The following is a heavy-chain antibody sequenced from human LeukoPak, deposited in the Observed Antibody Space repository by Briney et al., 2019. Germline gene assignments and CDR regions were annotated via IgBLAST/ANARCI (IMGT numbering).Heavy chain of an antibody. Sequence: PGRSLTLSCAASGFSFSSYGMHWVRQAPGKGLERGAVIWDDGSYNYYADSVKSRFTISRENSKNTLYLQMNSLRAEDTAVYYCAKPTRGSVGSFLIDYWGQGTLVTVSS. CDR2: IWDDGSYN. D-gene: IGHD1-26*01. V-gene: IGHV3-33*06. CDR3: AKPTRGSVGSFLIDY. J-gene: IGHJ4*02. CDR1: GFSFSSYG.